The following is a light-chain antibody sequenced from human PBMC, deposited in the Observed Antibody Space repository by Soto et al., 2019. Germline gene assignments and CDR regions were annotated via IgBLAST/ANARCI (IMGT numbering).Light chain of an antibody. J-gene: IGKJ5*01. V-gene: IGKV1-12*01. Sequence: DIQMTQSPSTLSASVGYRVTITCRASENINRLLAWYQQKPGKAPNLLIYAASSLQSGVPSRFSGSGSGTNYTLTISSLQPEDFATYYCQQANSFPLSFGHGTRLEIK. CDR2: AAS. CDR1: ENINRL. CDR3: QQANSFPLS.